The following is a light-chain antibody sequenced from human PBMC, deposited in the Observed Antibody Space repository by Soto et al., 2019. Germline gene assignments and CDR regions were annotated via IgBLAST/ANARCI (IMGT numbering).Light chain of an antibody. Sequence: QSVLTQPPSVSGAPGQRVTMSCTGSSSNIGAGYDVHWYQQLPGTAPKLLIYGNNNRPSGVPDRFSGSKSGTSASLAITGLQAEDEADYYYQSYDSSLSGVVFGGGTKLTVL. CDR3: QSYDSSLSGVV. J-gene: IGLJ2*01. CDR1: SSNIGAGYD. CDR2: GNN. V-gene: IGLV1-40*01.